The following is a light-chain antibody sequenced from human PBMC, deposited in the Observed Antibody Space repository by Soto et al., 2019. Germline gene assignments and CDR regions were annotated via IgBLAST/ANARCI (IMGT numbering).Light chain of an antibody. CDR1: QSVSSSY. J-gene: IGKJ1*01. CDR2: GAS. Sequence: EIVLTQSPGTLSLSPGERATLSCRASQSVSSSYLAWYQQKPGQAPRLLIHGASSRATGIPDRFSGSGSGTDFTLTISRLEPEDFAVDYLQQYGSSLLTFGQGTKVVIK. V-gene: IGKV3-20*01. CDR3: QQYGSSLLT.